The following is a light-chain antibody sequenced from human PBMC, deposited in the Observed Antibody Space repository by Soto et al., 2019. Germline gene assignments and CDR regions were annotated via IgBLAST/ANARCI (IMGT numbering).Light chain of an antibody. CDR1: NIGAKG. CDR3: QVWHSTSVRV. V-gene: IGLV3-21*02. CDR2: DDR. J-gene: IGLJ2*01. Sequence: SYELTQPPSVSVAPGQTASITCGGNNIGAKGVHWYQQKNPGQAPVLVVFDDRARPSAIPERFSGSNSGNTATLTISRVEAGDEADYYCQVWHSTSVRVFGGGNKVTVL.